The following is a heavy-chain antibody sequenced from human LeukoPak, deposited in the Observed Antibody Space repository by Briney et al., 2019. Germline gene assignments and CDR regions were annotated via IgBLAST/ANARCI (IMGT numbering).Heavy chain of an antibody. CDR1: AYSSTSYW. CDR2: IYPGDSDT. Sequence: GEALKRSCNGSAYSSTSYWIGCLRHMPGKGLEWMGTIYPGDSDTRYCPAFQSQVTISAGKSISTAYLQWSSLKASDTAMYYCARHQPLHGYKDYWGQGTLVTVSS. V-gene: IGHV5-51*01. CDR3: ARHQPLHGYKDY. D-gene: IGHD5-24*01. J-gene: IGHJ4*02.